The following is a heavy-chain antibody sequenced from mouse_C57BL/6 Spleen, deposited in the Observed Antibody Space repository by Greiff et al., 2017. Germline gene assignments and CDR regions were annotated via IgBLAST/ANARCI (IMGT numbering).Heavy chain of an antibody. D-gene: IGHD2-10*01. CDR3: AREGTYYGNLAWFAY. CDR1: GYTFTDYN. V-gene: IGHV1-22*01. J-gene: IGHJ3*01. Sequence: DVKLVESGPELVKPGASVKMSCKASGYTFTDYNMHWVKQSHGKSLEWIGYINPNNGGTSYNQKFKGKATLTVNKSSSTAYMELRSLTSEDSAVYYCAREGTYYGNLAWFAYWGQGTLVTVSA. CDR2: INPNNGGT.